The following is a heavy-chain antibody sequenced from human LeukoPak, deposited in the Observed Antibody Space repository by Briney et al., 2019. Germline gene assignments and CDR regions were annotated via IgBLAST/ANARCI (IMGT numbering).Heavy chain of an antibody. CDR1: GGTFSSYA. Sequence: SVKVSCXASGGTFSSYAISWVRQAPGQGLEWMGRIIPIFGTANCAQKFQGRVTITTDESTSTAYMELSSLRSEDTAVYYCARGDSSGYSYWGQGTLVTVSS. D-gene: IGHD3-22*01. V-gene: IGHV1-69*05. CDR3: ARGDSSGYSY. CDR2: IIPIFGTA. J-gene: IGHJ4*02.